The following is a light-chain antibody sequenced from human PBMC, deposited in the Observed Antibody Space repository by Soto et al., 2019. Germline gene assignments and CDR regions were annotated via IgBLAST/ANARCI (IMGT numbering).Light chain of an antibody. CDR2: AGS. CDR3: QQSYSTPLT. Sequence: DIQMTQSPSSLSASVGDRVTITCRASQSISSYLNCYQQKPGKAPKLLIYAGSSLQSGVPSRFSGTGSGTNFTLTISSLQPEDFATYSCQQSYSTPLTFGHGTHVEIK. J-gene: IGKJ1*01. V-gene: IGKV1-39*01. CDR1: QSISSY.